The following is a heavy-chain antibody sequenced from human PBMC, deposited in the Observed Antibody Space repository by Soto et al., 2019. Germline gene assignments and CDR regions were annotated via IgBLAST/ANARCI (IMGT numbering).Heavy chain of an antibody. D-gene: IGHD5-12*01. CDR2: ISGSGGST. J-gene: IGHJ4*02. Sequence: PGGSLRLSCAASGFTFSSYAVSWVRQAPGKGLEWVSAISGSGGSTYYADSVKGRFTISRDNSKNTLYLQMNSLRAENTAVYYCAKDRDEVALYYFDYWGQGTLVTVSS. CDR3: AKDRDEVALYYFDY. CDR1: GFTFSSYA. V-gene: IGHV3-23*01.